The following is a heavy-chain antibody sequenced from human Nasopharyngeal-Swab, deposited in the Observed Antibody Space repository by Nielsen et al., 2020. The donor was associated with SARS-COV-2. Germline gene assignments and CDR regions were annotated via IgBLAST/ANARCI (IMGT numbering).Heavy chain of an antibody. D-gene: IGHD5-12*01. CDR3: ARVDVSGFYYYGLDV. CDR2: IFWDDDK. V-gene: IGHV2-5*02. Sequence: PGKALEWLAVIFWDDDKWCSPSLEGRLTITKDTTKNQVVLRMTNVDPVDTGTYYCARVDVSGFYYYGLDVWGQGTTVTVSS. J-gene: IGHJ6*02.